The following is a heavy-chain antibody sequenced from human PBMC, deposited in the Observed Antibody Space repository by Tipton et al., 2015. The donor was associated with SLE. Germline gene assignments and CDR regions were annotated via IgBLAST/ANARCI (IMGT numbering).Heavy chain of an antibody. CDR2: IYYSGST. CDR3: ARHVWANWGFGY. D-gene: IGHD7-27*01. J-gene: IGHJ4*02. Sequence: TLSLTCTVSGGSVSSYYWSWIRQPPGKGLEWIGYIYYSGSTYYNPSLKSRVAMSIYTSKNQFSLKLSSVTAADTAVYYCARHVWANWGFGYWGQGTLVTVSS. V-gene: IGHV4-59*08. CDR1: GGSVSSYY.